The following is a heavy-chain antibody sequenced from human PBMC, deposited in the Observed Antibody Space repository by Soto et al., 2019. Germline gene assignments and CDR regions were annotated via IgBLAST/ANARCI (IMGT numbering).Heavy chain of an antibody. J-gene: IGHJ4*02. V-gene: IGHV4-59*08. CDR3: ARRYGSAIDY. D-gene: IGHD1-26*01. Sequence: QVQLQESGPGLVKPSETLSLTCTVSGGTISSWYWSWIRQPPGKGLEWIGYIYYSGSTNCNPSLNRRVPTSVDTSKPPVTLNLSSVTAADTAVYSCARRYGSAIDYWGQGTLVTVSS. CDR2: IYYSGST. CDR1: GGTISSWY.